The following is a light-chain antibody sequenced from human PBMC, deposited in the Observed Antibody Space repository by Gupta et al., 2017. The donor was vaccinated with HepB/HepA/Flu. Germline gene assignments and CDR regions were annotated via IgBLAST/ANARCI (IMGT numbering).Light chain of an antibody. CDR2: GAF. CDR1: QTINSN. CDR3: QQYNIWPLA. Sequence: IVMTQSPATLSVSPGERATLSCRVSQTINSNLAWYQQKPGQAPRLLIYGAFTRATGIPARFSGSGSGTXFTLTIXSLQSEDFAVYYCQQYNIWPLAFAXGTNVEIK. V-gene: IGKV3-15*01. J-gene: IGKJ4*01.